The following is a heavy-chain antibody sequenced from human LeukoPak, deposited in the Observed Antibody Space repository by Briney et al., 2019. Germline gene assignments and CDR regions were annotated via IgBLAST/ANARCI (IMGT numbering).Heavy chain of an antibody. V-gene: IGHV3-30*04. J-gene: IGHJ1*01. CDR3: AREKAVAGTAKYFQH. CDR2: ISYDGSNK. Sequence: GGSLRLSCAASGFTFSSYAMHWVRQAPGKGLGWVALISYDGSNKDYADSVKGRFTISRDNSKNTLYLQMNSLRSEDTAVYYCAREKAVAGTAKYFQHWGQGTLVTVSS. CDR1: GFTFSSYA. D-gene: IGHD6-19*01.